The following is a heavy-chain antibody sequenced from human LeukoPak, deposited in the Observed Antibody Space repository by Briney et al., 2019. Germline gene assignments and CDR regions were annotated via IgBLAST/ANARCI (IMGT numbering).Heavy chain of an antibody. D-gene: IGHD3-22*01. J-gene: IGHJ4*02. Sequence: SETLSLTCTVSGGSISSYYWSWIRQPPGKGLEWIGYIYYSGSTNYNPSLKSRVTMSVDTSKNQFSLKLSSVTAADTAVYYCARYYYDSSGYYYGGEYYFDYWGQGTLVTVSS. V-gene: IGHV4-59*01. CDR3: ARYYYDSSGYYYGGEYYFDY. CDR2: IYYSGST. CDR1: GGSISSYY.